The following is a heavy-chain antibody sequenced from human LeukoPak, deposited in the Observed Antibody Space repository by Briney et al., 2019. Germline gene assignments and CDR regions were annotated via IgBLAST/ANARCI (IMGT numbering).Heavy chain of an antibody. CDR2: INGNGRNI. V-gene: IGHV3-74*01. J-gene: IGHJ6*03. Sequence: TGGSLRLSCVASGFTFSSYWMHWVRQDPRKGLVWVSRINGNGRNINYADSVRGRFTISRDNAKNTLYPQMNSLRAEDTAVYYCAKDPPSGYDFHYMDVWGKGTTVTVSS. CDR3: AKDPPSGYDFHYMDV. CDR1: GFTFSSYW. D-gene: IGHD3-3*01.